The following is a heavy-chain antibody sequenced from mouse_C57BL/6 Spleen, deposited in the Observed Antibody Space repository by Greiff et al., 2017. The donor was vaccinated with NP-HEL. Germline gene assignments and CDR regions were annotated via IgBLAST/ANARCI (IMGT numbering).Heavy chain of an antibody. CDR2: IWRGGST. D-gene: IGHD2-10*02. Sequence: VQLQQSGPGLVQPSQSLSITCTVSGFSLTSYGVHWVRQSPGKGLEWLGVIWRGGSTDYNAAFMSRLSITKDNSKSQVFFKMNSLQADDTAIYYCAKEREYGNWYFDVWGTGTTVTVSS. J-gene: IGHJ1*03. CDR1: GFSLTSYG. V-gene: IGHV2-5*01. CDR3: AKEREYGNWYFDV.